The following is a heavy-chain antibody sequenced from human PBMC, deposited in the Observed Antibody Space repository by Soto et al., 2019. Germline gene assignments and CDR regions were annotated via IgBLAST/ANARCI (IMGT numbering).Heavy chain of an antibody. CDR1: GYTFTGYF. J-gene: IGHJ5*02. CDR3: ARGGGTILAPLP. Sequence: GASVKVSCKASGYTFTGYFIHWVRQAPGQGLEWMGYINPNSGATKYAPRFQGRVTMTSDTSSRTAYMDLSNLRSYDTAVYYCARGGGTILAPLPWGQGTLVTVSS. V-gene: IGHV1-2*02. D-gene: IGHD3-3*01. CDR2: INPNSGAT.